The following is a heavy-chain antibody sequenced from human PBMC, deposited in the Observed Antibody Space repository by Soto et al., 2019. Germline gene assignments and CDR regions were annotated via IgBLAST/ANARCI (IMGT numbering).Heavy chain of an antibody. CDR2: INPNSGGT. D-gene: IGHD2-15*01. CDR3: ARDIFCGRDSCHSFTFDI. J-gene: IGHJ3*02. V-gene: IGHV1-2*06. Sequence: QVQLVQSGAEVKKPGASVKVSCKASGYIFTDYYMHWVRQAPGQELGWMGRINPNSGGTNYAQKFQGRVTMTRDTSISTAYTELSSLRSEDTATYYCARDIFCGRDSCHSFTFDIWGQGTMVTVSS. CDR1: GYIFTDYY.